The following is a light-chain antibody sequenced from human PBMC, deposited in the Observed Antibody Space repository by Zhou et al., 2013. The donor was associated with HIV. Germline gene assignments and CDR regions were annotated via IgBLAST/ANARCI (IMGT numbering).Light chain of an antibody. CDR2: RAS. V-gene: IGKV3-15*01. CDR3: QQYDTWPLT. CDR1: QSVSAY. Sequence: PGERATLSCRASQSVSAYLAWYQQKPGQGPRLLIYRASARETGIPGRFSGSGSGTEFTLTISSLQSEDFAVYYCQQYDTWPLTFGGGTTVEIK. J-gene: IGKJ4*01.